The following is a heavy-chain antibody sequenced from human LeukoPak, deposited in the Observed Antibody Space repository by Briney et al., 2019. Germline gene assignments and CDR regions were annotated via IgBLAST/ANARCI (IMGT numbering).Heavy chain of an antibody. CDR2: IYHSGST. D-gene: IGHD3-22*01. V-gene: IGHV4-30-2*06. CDR3: ARNLYYYDSSGYSDAFGI. J-gene: IGHJ3*02. Sequence: SETLSLTCAVSGGSISSGGYSWSWIRQSPGKGLEWIGYIYHSGSTYYNPSLKSRVTISVDRSKNQFSLKLSSVTAADTAVYYCARNLYYYDSSGYSDAFGIWGQGTMVTVSS. CDR1: GGSISSGGYS.